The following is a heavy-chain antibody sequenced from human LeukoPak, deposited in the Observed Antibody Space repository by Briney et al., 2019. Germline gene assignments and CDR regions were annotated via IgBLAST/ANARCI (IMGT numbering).Heavy chain of an antibody. CDR3: AKVGAAAGIDY. CDR2: ISYDGSNK. CDR1: GFTFSSYG. J-gene: IGHJ4*02. Sequence: GGSLRLSCAASGFTFSSYGMHWVRQAPGKGLEWVAVISYDGSNKYYADSVKGRFTISRDNSKNTLYLQMNRLRAEDTAVYYCAKVGAAAGIDYWGQGTLVTVSS. D-gene: IGHD6-13*01. V-gene: IGHV3-30*18.